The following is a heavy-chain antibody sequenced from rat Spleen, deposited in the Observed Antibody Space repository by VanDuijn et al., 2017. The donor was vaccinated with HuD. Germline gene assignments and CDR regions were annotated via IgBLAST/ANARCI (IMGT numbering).Heavy chain of an antibody. CDR1: DVTFSHYY. J-gene: IGHJ3*01. CDR2: ISYEGSST. Sequence: EVQLVESGGGLVQPGRSMKLSCAASDVTFSHYYMAWVRQGPTEGLEWVASISYEGSSTYYGDSVKGRFTISRDNAKSTLYLQMDSLRSEDTATYYCTTSTYDWFVYWGQGTLVTVSS. D-gene: IGHD2-1*01. CDR3: TTSTYDWFVY. V-gene: IGHV5-22*01.